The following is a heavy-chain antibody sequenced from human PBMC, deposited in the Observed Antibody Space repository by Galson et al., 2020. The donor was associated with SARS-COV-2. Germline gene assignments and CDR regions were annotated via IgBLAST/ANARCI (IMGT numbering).Heavy chain of an antibody. CDR3: AKARVPAAVKWFDP. CDR2: ITTSGTST. J-gene: IGHJ5*02. CDR1: GFTFSSYA. D-gene: IGHD2-2*01. V-gene: IGHV3-23*01. Sequence: GESLKISCAASGFTFSSYAMSWVRQAPGRGLEWVSTITTSGTSTYYADSVKGRFTISRDNSKNTLYLQMNSLRAEDTAVYYCAKARVPAAVKWFDPGGQGTLVTVSS.